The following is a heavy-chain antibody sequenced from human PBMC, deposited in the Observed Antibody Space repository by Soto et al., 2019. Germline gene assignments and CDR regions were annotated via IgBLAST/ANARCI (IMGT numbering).Heavy chain of an antibody. D-gene: IGHD6-19*01. CDR3: AREGAGSGWYYFDY. CDR2: ISYDGSNK. Sequence: QVQLVESGGGVVQPGRSLRLSCAASGFTFSSYAMHWVRQAPGKGLEWVAVISYDGSNKYYADSVKGRFTISRDNSKNTLNLQMNSLRAEDTAVYYCAREGAGSGWYYFDYWGQGTLVTVSS. J-gene: IGHJ4*02. CDR1: GFTFSSYA. V-gene: IGHV3-30-3*01.